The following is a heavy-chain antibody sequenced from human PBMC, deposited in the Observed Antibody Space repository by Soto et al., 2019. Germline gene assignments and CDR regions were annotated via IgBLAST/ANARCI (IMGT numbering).Heavy chain of an antibody. CDR2: IIPIFGTA. CDR1: GGTFSSYA. D-gene: IGHD2-15*01. J-gene: IGHJ6*02. CDR3: ARGGAGCSGGSCYQPHYYYYGMDV. Sequence: GASVKVSCKASGGTFSSYAISWVRQAPGQGLEWMGGIIPIFGTANYAQKFQGRVTITADESTSTAYMELSSLRSEDTAVYYCARGGAGCSGGSCYQPHYYYYGMDVWGQGTTVTVSS. V-gene: IGHV1-69*13.